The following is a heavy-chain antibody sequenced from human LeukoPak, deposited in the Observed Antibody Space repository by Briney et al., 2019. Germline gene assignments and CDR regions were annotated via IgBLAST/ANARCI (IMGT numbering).Heavy chain of an antibody. V-gene: IGHV3-23*01. J-gene: IGHJ4*02. CDR3: AKSGPVAGSVMGGFDY. CDR2: VRGSGGDT. CDR1: GFTLSACA. D-gene: IGHD6-19*01. Sequence: PGGSLRLSCVASGFTLSACAMSWVRQAPGKGLEWVSAVRGSGGDTFYSDSVRGRFTISRDNSKNTLYLQMNSLRAEDTALYYCAKSGPVAGSVMGGFDYWGLGTLVTVSS.